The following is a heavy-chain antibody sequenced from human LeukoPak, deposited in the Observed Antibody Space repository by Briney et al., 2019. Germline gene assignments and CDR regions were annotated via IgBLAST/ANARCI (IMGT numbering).Heavy chain of an antibody. V-gene: IGHV3-23*01. Sequence: PGGSLRLSCAASGFTFSSYAMSWVRQAPGKGLEWVSAISGSGGSTYYADSVKGRFTISRDNSKNTLYLQMNSLRAEDTAVYYCAGSDFWSGYSLDYWGQGTLVTDSS. D-gene: IGHD3-3*01. CDR3: AGSDFWSGYSLDY. CDR1: GFTFSSYA. J-gene: IGHJ4*02. CDR2: ISGSGGST.